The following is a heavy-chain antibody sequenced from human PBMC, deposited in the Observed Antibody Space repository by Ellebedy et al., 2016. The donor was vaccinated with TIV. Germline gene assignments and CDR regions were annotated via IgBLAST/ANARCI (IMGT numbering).Heavy chain of an antibody. D-gene: IGHD2-2*01. CDR3: ARDRPAGGVVVKDGMDV. V-gene: IGHV1-3*01. J-gene: IGHJ6*02. Sequence: ASVKVSCXASGYTFTSYAMHWVRQAPGQRLEWMGWINAGNGNTKYSQKFQGRVTITRDTSASTAYMELSSLRSEDTAVYYCARDRPAGGVVVKDGMDVWGQGTTVTVSS. CDR1: GYTFTSYA. CDR2: INAGNGNT.